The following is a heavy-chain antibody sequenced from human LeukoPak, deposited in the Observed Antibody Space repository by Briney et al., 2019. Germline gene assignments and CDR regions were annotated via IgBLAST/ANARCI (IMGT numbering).Heavy chain of an antibody. Sequence: GGSLRLSCAASGFTVSSNYMSWVRQAPGKGLEWVSVIYSGGSTYYADSVKGRFTISRDNSKNTLYLQMNSLRAEDTAVYYRARDRLFGGPGDIWGQGTMVTVSS. D-gene: IGHD3-10*02. CDR1: GFTVSSNY. CDR3: ARDRLFGGPGDI. V-gene: IGHV3-66*01. J-gene: IGHJ3*02. CDR2: IYSGGST.